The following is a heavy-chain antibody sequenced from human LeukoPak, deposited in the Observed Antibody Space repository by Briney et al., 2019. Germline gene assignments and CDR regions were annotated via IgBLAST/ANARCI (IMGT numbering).Heavy chain of an antibody. D-gene: IGHD2-21*02. CDR3: AKHGVTSLRYFDL. J-gene: IGHJ2*01. Sequence: SGGSLRLSCAASGFTFSSYAMSWVRQAPGKGLEWVSAISGSGGSTYYADSVKGRFTISRDNSKNTPYLQMNSRRAENAAVYYWAKHGVTSLRYFDLWGRGTLVTVSS. CDR1: GFTFSSYA. CDR2: ISGSGGST. V-gene: IGHV3-23*01.